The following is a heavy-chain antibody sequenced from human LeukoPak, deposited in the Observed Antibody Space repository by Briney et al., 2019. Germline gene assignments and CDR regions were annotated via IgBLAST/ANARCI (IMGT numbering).Heavy chain of an antibody. Sequence: GGSLRLSCAASGFTFSRFGMHWVRQAPGKGLEWVAVFSYNGINKDYAGSVKGRLTISRDNSKNTLSLQMDSLRAEDTAMYYCARGLYTNGWYYYDYWGQGTLVTVSS. D-gene: IGHD6-19*01. V-gene: IGHV3-33*05. J-gene: IGHJ4*02. CDR1: GFTFSRFG. CDR3: ARGLYTNGWYYYDY. CDR2: FSYNGINK.